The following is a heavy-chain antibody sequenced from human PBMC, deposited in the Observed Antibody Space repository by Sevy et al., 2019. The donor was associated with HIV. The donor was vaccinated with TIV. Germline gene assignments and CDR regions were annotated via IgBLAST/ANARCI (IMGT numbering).Heavy chain of an antibody. CDR3: AKASRQNYYGSVSYYN. D-gene: IGHD3-10*01. J-gene: IGHJ4*02. CDR1: GFTFDDYA. V-gene: IGHV3-9*01. CDR2: IGWNSGSI. Sequence: GGSLRLSCAASGFTFDDYAMHWVRQAPGKGLEWVSGIGWNSGSIGYADTGKGRFTNSRGNAKNSLYLQMNSLRAEDTSLYYCAKASRQNYYGSVSYYNWGQGTLVTVSS.